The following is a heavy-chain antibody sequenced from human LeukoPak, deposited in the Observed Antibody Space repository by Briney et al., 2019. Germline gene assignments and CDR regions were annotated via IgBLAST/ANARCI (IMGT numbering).Heavy chain of an antibody. CDR3: AKSPTVDAAFDI. Sequence: GGSLRLSCAASGFTFSSYAMNWVRKAPGKGLEWVSGIGYTGDSTFYADSVKGRFTVSRDSSRNTLFLHMNSLRAEDTALNYCAKSPTVDAAFDIWGHGTMVTVSS. J-gene: IGHJ3*02. CDR2: IGYTGDST. D-gene: IGHD4-23*01. V-gene: IGHV3-23*01. CDR1: GFTFSSYA.